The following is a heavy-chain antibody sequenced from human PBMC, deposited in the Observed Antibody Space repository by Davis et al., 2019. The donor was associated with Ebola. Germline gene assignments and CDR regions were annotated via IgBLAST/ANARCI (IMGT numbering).Heavy chain of an antibody. Sequence: GESLKISCAASGFTFSSYWMHXXXXXXXXXXXXXXRIHSSGSSTCYADSVKGRFTISRDNAKNTLYLQMNSLRAEDTAVYYCARVTDSGSYYSPFDYWGQGTLVTVSS. CDR2: IHSSGSST. CDR3: ARVTDSGSYYSPFDY. D-gene: IGHD1-26*01. V-gene: IGHV3-74*01. CDR1: GFTFSSYW. J-gene: IGHJ4*02.